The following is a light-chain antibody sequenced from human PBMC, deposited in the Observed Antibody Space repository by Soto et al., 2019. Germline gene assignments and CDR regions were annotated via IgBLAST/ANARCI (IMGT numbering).Light chain of an antibody. V-gene: IGKV1-5*03. CDR1: QSISSW. CDR2: KAS. J-gene: IGKJ1*01. CDR3: QQYNDNWT. Sequence: DIQMTQSPFTLSSSVGDRVTNTCRASQSISSWLAWYQQKPGTAPKLLIYKASTLQSGVPSRFSGSGSGTEFTLTISSLQPDDSATYYCQQYNDNWTFGQGTKVDIK.